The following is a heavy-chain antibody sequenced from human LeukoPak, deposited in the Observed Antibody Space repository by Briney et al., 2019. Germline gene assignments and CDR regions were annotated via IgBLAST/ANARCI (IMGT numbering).Heavy chain of an antibody. CDR2: ISSSSSYI. D-gene: IGHD2-15*01. J-gene: IGHJ5*02. Sequence: GGSLRLSCAASGFTFSSYSMNWVRQAPGKGLEWVSSISSSSSYIYYADSVKGRFTISRDNAKNSLYLQMNSLRAEDTAVYYCARFCSGASCYDGFDPWGQGTLVTVSS. CDR1: GFTFSSYS. V-gene: IGHV3-21*01. CDR3: ARFCSGASCYDGFDP.